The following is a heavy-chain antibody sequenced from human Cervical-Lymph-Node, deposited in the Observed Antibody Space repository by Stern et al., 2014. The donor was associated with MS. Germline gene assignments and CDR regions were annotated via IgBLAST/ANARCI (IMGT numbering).Heavy chain of an antibody. Sequence: QMQLVQSGGGVVQPGRSLRLSCAASGFTFSNYGMHWVRQAPGKGLEWVAVAPPDGSKGYYADSVKGRFTVSRDNSRSTMYLEMDSLRAEDTAVYYCAKDHCLNGVCYLSTDYFDCWGQGTLVTVSS. D-gene: IGHD2-8*01. CDR2: APPDGSKG. CDR1: GFTFSNYG. V-gene: IGHV3-30*18. CDR3: AKDHCLNGVCYLSTDYFDC. J-gene: IGHJ4*02.